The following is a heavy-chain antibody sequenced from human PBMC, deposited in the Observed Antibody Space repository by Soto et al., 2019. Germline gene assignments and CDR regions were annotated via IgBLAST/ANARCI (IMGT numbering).Heavy chain of an antibody. Sequence: QVQLVQSGAELKNPGASVKVSCKASGYTFTTYGISWVRQAPGLGLEWMGWINSYNGNTNYAQKLQGRLTLTRDTSTGTSYMELVSLTSDDTAIYYCARTRDFDYWGQGTLVTVSS. CDR3: ARTRDFDY. CDR2: INSYNGNT. V-gene: IGHV1-18*01. CDR1: GYTFTTYG. D-gene: IGHD2-2*01. J-gene: IGHJ4*02.